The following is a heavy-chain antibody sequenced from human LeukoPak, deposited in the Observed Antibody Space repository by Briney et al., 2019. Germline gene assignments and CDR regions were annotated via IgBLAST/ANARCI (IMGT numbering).Heavy chain of an antibody. CDR1: GFTFTSYS. V-gene: IGHV3-23*01. CDR3: AKDGPPGGY. J-gene: IGHJ4*02. CDR2: ISGGGGST. D-gene: IGHD2-15*01. Sequence: GGSLRLSCAASGFTFTSYSMNWVRQAPGKGLEWVSTISGGGGSTYYADSVKGRFTISRDNSKNTLYLQVNSLRAEDTAVYYCAKDGPPGGYWGQGTLVTVSS.